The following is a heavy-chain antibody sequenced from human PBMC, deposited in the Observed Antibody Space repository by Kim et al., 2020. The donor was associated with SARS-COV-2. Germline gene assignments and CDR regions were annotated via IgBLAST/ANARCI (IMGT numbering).Heavy chain of an antibody. J-gene: IGHJ6*02. CDR1: GGTFSSYA. CDR3: ARAIVVVPAATSSAVALWFSYYYYGMDV. Sequence: SVKVSCKASGGTFSSYAISWVRQAPGQGLEWMGGIIPIFGTANYAQKFQGRVTITADESTSTAYMELSSLRSEDTAVYYCARAIVVVPAATSSAVALWFSYYYYGMDVWGQGTTVTVSS. D-gene: IGHD2-2*01. V-gene: IGHV1-69*13. CDR2: IIPIFGTA.